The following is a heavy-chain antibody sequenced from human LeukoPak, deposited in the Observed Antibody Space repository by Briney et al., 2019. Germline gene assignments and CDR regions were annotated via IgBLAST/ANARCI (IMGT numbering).Heavy chain of an antibody. Sequence: PGGSLRLSCAASGFTFSSYAMSWVRQAPGKGLEWVSAISGSGGSTYYADSVKGRFTISRDNSKNTLYLQMNSLRAEDTAVYYCAKDLDIVVVPAAPMGYWGQGTLVTVSS. CDR1: GFTFSSYA. CDR2: ISGSGGST. J-gene: IGHJ4*02. CDR3: AKDLDIVVVPAAPMGY. V-gene: IGHV3-23*01. D-gene: IGHD2-2*03.